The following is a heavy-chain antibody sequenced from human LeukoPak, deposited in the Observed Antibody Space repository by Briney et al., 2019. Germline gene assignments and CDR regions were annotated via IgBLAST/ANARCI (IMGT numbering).Heavy chain of an antibody. V-gene: IGHV3-23*01. J-gene: IGHJ4*02. Sequence: PSETLSLTCTVSGGSISSGDYYWSWVRQAPGKGLEWVATITGGGITYYADLVKGRFTVSRDNSRNTLFLQMDSLRVEDTAVYYCAKRNPVYTWNSDVLWGQGSLVTVSS. CDR1: GGSISSGDYY. CDR3: AKRNPVYTWNSDVL. CDR2: ITGGGIT. D-gene: IGHD1-1*01.